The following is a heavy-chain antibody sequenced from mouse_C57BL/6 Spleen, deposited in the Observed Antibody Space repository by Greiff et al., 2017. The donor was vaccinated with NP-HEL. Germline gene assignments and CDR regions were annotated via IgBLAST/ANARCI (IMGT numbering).Heavy chain of an antibody. Sequence: VQLQQSGAELVRPGTSVKMSCKASGYTFTNYWIGWAKQRPGHGLEWIGDIYPGGGYTNYNEKFNGKAKLTADKSSSTAYMQFSSLTSEDSAIYYCARIYYDYDGGMYYWGQGTSVTVSS. D-gene: IGHD2-4*01. CDR1: GYTFTNYW. V-gene: IGHV1-63*01. CDR3: ARIYYDYDGGMYY. CDR2: IYPGGGYT. J-gene: IGHJ4*01.